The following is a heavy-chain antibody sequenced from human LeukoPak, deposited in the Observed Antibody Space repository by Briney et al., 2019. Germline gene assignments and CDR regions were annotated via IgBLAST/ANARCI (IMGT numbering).Heavy chain of an antibody. CDR2: INHSGST. Sequence: PSETLSLTCAVYGGSFSGYYWSWIRQPPGKGLEWIGEINHSGSTNYNPSLKSRVTISVDTSKNQFSLKLSSVTAADTAVYYCAGLPRYSSGWHENYWGQGTLVTVSS. CDR3: AGLPRYSSGWHENY. V-gene: IGHV4-34*01. CDR1: GGSFSGYY. D-gene: IGHD6-19*01. J-gene: IGHJ4*02.